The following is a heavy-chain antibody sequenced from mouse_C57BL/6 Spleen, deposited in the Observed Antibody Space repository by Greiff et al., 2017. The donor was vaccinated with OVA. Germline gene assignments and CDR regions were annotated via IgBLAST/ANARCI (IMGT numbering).Heavy chain of an antibody. V-gene: IGHV5-4*03. D-gene: IGHD1-2*01. CDR1: GFTFSSYA. Sequence: EVKLVESGGGLVKPGGSLKLSCAASGFTFSSYAMSWVRQTPEKRLEWVATISDGGSYTYYPDNVKGRFTISRDNAKNNLYLQMSHLKSEDTAMYYCARSTTADFDYWGQGTTRTVSS. CDR2: ISDGGSYT. J-gene: IGHJ2*01. CDR3: ARSTTADFDY.